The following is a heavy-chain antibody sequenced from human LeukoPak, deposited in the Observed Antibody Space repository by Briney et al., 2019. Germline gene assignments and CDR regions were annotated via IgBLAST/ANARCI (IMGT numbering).Heavy chain of an antibody. CDR1: GYTFTNCG. D-gene: IGHD1-26*01. CDR3: ARALNYYSGNYQLYDY. CDR2: ISGYNGNK. J-gene: IGHJ4*02. V-gene: IGHV1-18*01. Sequence: GASVKVSCKASGYTFTNCGIIWVRQAPGQGLEWMGWISGYNGNKKYAQKFQGRVTMTTDTSTSTAYMELRSLRSDDTAVYYCARALNYYSGNYQLYDYWGQGTLVAVSS.